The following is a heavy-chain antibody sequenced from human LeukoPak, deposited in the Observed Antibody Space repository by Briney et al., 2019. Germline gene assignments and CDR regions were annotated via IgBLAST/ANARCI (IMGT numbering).Heavy chain of an antibody. J-gene: IGHJ4*02. V-gene: IGHV3-23*01. D-gene: IGHD1-26*01. Sequence: GGSLRLSCAASGFTLSAYTMSWVRQPPGKGLEWGSTIFSGGAGTTYSADSVKGRFTISSNNSKNTVYLQMSSLRAEDTAVYFCARDKLPDGRWEVDRGGQGTSVTVPA. CDR2: IFSGGAGTT. CDR3: ARDKLPDGRWEVDR. CDR1: GFTLSAYT.